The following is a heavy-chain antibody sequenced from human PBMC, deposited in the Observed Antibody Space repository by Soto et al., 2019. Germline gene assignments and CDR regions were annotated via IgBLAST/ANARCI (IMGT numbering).Heavy chain of an antibody. CDR1: GFSFSDYY. D-gene: IGHD4-17*01. CDR2: ISSSGNSI. CDR3: VRDDDYGGTNNWFDP. V-gene: IGHV3-11*01. Sequence: QEQLVESGGGVVKPGGSLRLSCTASGFSFSDYYMSWIRQAPGKGLECIAYISSSGNSIYYADSVKGRFTVSRDNAKNSLYLHMNSLTAEDTAMYYCVRDDDYGGTNNWFDPWGQGTLVTGSS. J-gene: IGHJ5*02.